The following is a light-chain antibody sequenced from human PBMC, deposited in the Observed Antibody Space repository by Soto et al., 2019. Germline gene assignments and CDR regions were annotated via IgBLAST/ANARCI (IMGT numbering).Light chain of an antibody. CDR2: EVS. V-gene: IGLV2-14*01. Sequence: QSLLTQPASVSGSPGQSITLSCTGTSSDVGGYNYVSWYQQHPGKAPKLMIYEVSNRPSGVSNRFSGSKSGNTASLTISGLQAEDEADYYCSSYTTSSTPVFGGGTKLTVL. J-gene: IGLJ2*01. CDR1: SSDVGGYNY. CDR3: SSYTTSSTPV.